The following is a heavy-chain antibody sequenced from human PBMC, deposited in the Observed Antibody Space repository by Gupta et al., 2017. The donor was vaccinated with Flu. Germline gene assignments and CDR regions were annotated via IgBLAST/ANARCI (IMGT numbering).Heavy chain of an antibody. CDR2: ISYDGSEK. D-gene: IGHD5-12*01. Sequence: ASGFTFSSYGMHWIRQAPGKGLEWVAVISYDGSEKYYVDSMKGRFSISRDNPKSTLYLQMDSLTSNDTAMYYCAKQQGDGYNQVDYWGQGTLVTVSS. CDR3: AKQQGDGYNQVDY. CDR1: GFTFSSYG. J-gene: IGHJ4*02. V-gene: IGHV3-30*18.